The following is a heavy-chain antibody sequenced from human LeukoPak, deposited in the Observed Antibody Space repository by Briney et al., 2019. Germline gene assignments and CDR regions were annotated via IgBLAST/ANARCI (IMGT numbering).Heavy chain of an antibody. Sequence: ASVKVSCKASGYTFTSYYIHRVRQAPGQGLEWMGLINSSGGSTNYAQKFQGRVTMTRDTSTSTVYMELSSLRSDDTAVYYCARVLNGYNIRDYFDYWGQGTLVTVSS. J-gene: IGHJ4*02. CDR3: ARVLNGYNIRDYFDY. D-gene: IGHD5-24*01. V-gene: IGHV1-46*01. CDR2: INSSGGST. CDR1: GYTFTSYY.